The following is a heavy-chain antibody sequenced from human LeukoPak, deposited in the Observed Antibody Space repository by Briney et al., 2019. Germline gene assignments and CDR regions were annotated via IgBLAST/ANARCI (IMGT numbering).Heavy chain of an antibody. CDR2: INHSGST. Sequence: SETLSLTCAVYGGSLSGYYWGWIRQPPGKGLEWIGEINHSGSTNYNPSLKSRVTISVDTSKNQFSLKLSSVTAADTAVYYCARAIRRLYYYYYMDVWGKGTTVTVSS. CDR3: ARAIRRLYYYYYMDV. V-gene: IGHV4-34*01. CDR1: GGSLSGYY. J-gene: IGHJ6*03. D-gene: IGHD2-2*01.